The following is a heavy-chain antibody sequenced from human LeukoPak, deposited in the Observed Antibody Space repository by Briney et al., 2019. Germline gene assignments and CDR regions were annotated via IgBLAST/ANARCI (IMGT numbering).Heavy chain of an antibody. Sequence: GRSLRLSCAASGFTFDDYAMHWARQAPGKGLEWVSGISWNSGSIGYADSVKGRFTISRDNAKNSLYLQMNSLRAEDTALYYCAKSLMRVVVVLDVWGQGTTVTVSS. CDR2: ISWNSGSI. J-gene: IGHJ6*02. CDR1: GFTFDDYA. V-gene: IGHV3-9*01. D-gene: IGHD2-15*01. CDR3: AKSLMRVVVVLDV.